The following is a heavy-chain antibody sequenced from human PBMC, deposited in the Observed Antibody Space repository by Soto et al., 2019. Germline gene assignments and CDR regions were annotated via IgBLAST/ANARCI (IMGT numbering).Heavy chain of an antibody. CDR3: ATQLAKCQDAFDV. CDR1: GYSFTVYW. D-gene: IGHD2-2*01. J-gene: IGHJ3*01. CDR2: IYPGGDSDT. V-gene: IGHV5-51*01. Sequence: PGESLKISCQGSGYSFTVYWIGWVRQMPGKGLEWVGIIYPGGDSDTRYSPSFQGQVTISADKSSNAAYLQWSSLKASDTAMYYCATQLAKCQDAFDVWGLGTMVTVSS.